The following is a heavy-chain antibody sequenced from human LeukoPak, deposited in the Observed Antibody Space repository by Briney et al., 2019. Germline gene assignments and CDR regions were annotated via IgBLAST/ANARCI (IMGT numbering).Heavy chain of an antibody. CDR1: GFTFSSYA. D-gene: IGHD3-9*01. Sequence: GRSLRLSCAASGFTFSSYAMSWVRQAPGKGLEWVSAISGSGGSTYYADSVKGRFTISRDNSKNTLYLQMNSLRAEDTAVYYCAKAGGWDYDILTGYYISPHFDYWGQGTLVTVSS. J-gene: IGHJ4*02. V-gene: IGHV3-23*01. CDR3: AKAGGWDYDILTGYYISPHFDY. CDR2: ISGSGGST.